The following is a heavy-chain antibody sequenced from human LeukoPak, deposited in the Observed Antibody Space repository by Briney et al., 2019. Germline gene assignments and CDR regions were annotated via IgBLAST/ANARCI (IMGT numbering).Heavy chain of an antibody. Sequence: EASVKASCKASGYTFTSYYMHWVRQAPGQGLEWMGIINPSGGSTSYAQKFQGRVTMTRDTSTSTVYMELSSLRSEDAAVYYCARERSDSPFDYWGQGTLVTVSS. V-gene: IGHV1-46*01. CDR2: INPSGGST. CDR3: ARERSDSPFDY. CDR1: GYTFTSYY. D-gene: IGHD3-22*01. J-gene: IGHJ4*02.